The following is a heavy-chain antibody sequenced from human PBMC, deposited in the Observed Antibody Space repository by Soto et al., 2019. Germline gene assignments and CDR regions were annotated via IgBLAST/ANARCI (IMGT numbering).Heavy chain of an antibody. D-gene: IGHD5-18*01. CDR1: GYTFTSYG. V-gene: IGHV1-18*01. J-gene: IGHJ4*02. CDR2: ISAYNGNT. Sequence: ASVTVSCKASGYTFTSYGISWVRQAPGQGLEWMGWISAYNGNTNYAQKLQGRVTMTTDTSTSTAYMELRSLRSDDTAVYYCARVPDTATVTGFYYFDYWGQGTLVTVSS. CDR3: ARVPDTATVTGFYYFDY.